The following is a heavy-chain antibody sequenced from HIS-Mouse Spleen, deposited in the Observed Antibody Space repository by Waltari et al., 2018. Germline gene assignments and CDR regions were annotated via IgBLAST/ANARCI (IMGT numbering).Heavy chain of an antibody. J-gene: IGHJ4*02. V-gene: IGHV4-34*01. D-gene: IGHD6-13*01. CDR1: GGSFSGSY. CDR2: INHSGST. Sequence: QVPLQQWGAGLLKPSETLSLTCAVYGGSFSGSYWSWIRQPPGKGLEWIGEINHSGSTNYNPSLKSRVTISVDTSKNQFSLKLSSVTAADTAVYYCARGKGSSSWYYFDYWGQGTLVTVSS. CDR3: ARGKGSSSWYYFDY.